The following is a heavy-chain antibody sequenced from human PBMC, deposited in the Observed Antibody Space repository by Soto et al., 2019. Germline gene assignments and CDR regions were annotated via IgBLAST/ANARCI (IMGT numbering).Heavy chain of an antibody. J-gene: IGHJ4*02. CDR3: ARDTTAVAGSFDY. V-gene: IGHV4-4*02. Sequence: QVQLQESGPGLVKPSGTLSLTCAVSGGSISSSNWWSWVRQPPGKGLEWIGEIYHSGSTNYNPSLKVRVTRLVDKSKNQFSLKLSSVTAADTAVYYCARDTTAVAGSFDYWGQGTLVTVSS. CDR2: IYHSGST. CDR1: GGSISSSNW. D-gene: IGHD6-19*01.